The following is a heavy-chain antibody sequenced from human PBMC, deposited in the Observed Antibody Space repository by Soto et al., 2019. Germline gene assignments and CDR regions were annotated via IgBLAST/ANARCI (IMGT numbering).Heavy chain of an antibody. CDR3: AKGSGPHCSSTRCYTDY. CDR1: GFILSTYA. D-gene: IGHD2-2*02. V-gene: IGHV3-64*01. Sequence: DVPLVESGGGLVQPGGSLRLSCAASGFILSTYAMHWVRQAPGKGLEYVSGASSDGSSTYYANSVKGRFIISRDNSNNTLYLQMGSLRAEDMAVYYCAKGSGPHCSSTRCYTDYWGQGTLVTVSS. CDR2: ASSDGSST. J-gene: IGHJ4*02.